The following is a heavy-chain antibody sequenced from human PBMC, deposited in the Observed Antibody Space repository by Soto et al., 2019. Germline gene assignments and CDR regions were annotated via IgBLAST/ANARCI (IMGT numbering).Heavy chain of an antibody. CDR2: IIPIFGTA. CDR1: GGTFSSYA. Sequence: SVKVSCKASGGTFSSYAISWVRQAPGQGLEWMGGIIPIFGTANYAQKFQGRVTITADGSTSTAYMELSSLRSEGTAVYYCARRDSSGYYLDAFDIWGQGTMVT. J-gene: IGHJ3*02. CDR3: ARRDSSGYYLDAFDI. V-gene: IGHV1-69*13. D-gene: IGHD3-22*01.